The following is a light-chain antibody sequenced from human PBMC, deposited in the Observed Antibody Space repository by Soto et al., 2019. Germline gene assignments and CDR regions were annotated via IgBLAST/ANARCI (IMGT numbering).Light chain of an antibody. Sequence: EIVLAQSPAPLSLSPGESSTLSCMASQSVSSSFLAWYQQKAGQAPRLLIYGASRRATGIPDRFSGSGSGTDFTLTISRLEPEDFAVYYCQQYVSSPWAFGQGTKVDIK. CDR2: GAS. J-gene: IGKJ1*01. V-gene: IGKV3-20*01. CDR1: QSVSSSF. CDR3: QQYVSSPWA.